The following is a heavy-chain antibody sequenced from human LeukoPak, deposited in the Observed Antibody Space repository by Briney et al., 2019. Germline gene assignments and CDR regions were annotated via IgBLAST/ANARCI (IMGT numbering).Heavy chain of an antibody. V-gene: IGHV1-69*01. D-gene: IGHD2-2*01. CDR1: GGTFSSYA. Sequence: SVKVSCKASGGTFSSYAISWVRQAPGQGLEWMGGIIPIFGTANYTQKFQGRVTITADESTSTAYMELSSLRSEDTAVYYCARDGRIVVVPAAFRSVGNWFDPWGQGTLVTVSS. CDR2: IIPIFGTA. J-gene: IGHJ5*02. CDR3: ARDGRIVVVPAAFRSVGNWFDP.